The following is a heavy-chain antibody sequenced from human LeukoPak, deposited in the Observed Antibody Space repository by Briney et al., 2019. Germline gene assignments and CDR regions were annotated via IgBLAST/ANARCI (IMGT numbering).Heavy chain of an antibody. V-gene: IGHV4-31*03. CDR2: IYYSGST. Sequence: SETLSLTCTVSGGSISSGGYYWSWIRQHPGKGLEWIGYIYYSGSTYYNPSLKSRVTISVDTSKNQFSLKLSSVTAADTAVYYCARATRYFDWSHFDYWGQGTLVTVSS. CDR3: ARATRYFDWSHFDY. CDR1: GGSISSGGYY. D-gene: IGHD3-9*01. J-gene: IGHJ4*02.